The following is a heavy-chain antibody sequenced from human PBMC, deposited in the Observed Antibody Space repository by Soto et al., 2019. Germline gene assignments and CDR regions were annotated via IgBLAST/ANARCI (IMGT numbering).Heavy chain of an antibody. CDR2: INPSGGST. J-gene: IGHJ6*03. CDR1: GYTFTSYY. CDR3: ARGSETTRVGEPHLGYYMDV. V-gene: IGHV1-46*03. D-gene: IGHD3-16*01. Sequence: AASVKVSCKASGYTFTSYYMHWVRQAPGQGLEWMGIINPSGGSTSYAQKFQGRVTMTRDTSTSTVYMELSSLRSEDTAVYYCARGSETTRVGEPHLGYYMDVWGKETTVTVSS.